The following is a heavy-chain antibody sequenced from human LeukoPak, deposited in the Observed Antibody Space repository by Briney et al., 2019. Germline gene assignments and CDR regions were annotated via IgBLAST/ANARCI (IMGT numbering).Heavy chain of an antibody. CDR2: IYHSGST. Sequence: SETLSLTCTVSGYSISSGYYWGWIRQPPGKGLEWIGSIYHSGSTYYNPSLKSRVTISVDTSKNQFSLKLSSVTAADTAVYYCARLEGSGSYLGAFDIWGQGTMVTVSS. J-gene: IGHJ3*02. CDR1: GYSISSGYY. CDR3: ARLEGSGSYLGAFDI. D-gene: IGHD1-26*01. V-gene: IGHV4-38-2*02.